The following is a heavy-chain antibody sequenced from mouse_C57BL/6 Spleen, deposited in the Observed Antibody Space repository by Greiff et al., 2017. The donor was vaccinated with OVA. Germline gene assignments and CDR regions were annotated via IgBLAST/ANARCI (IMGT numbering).Heavy chain of an antibody. Sequence: QVQLQQSGAELARPGASVKLSCKASGYTFTSYGISWVKQRTGQGLEWIGEIYPRSGNTYYNEKFKGKATLTADKSSSTAYMELRSLTSEDSAVYFWAREGGYGSSLGYFDYWGQGTTLTVSS. V-gene: IGHV1-81*01. CDR3: AREGGYGSSLGYFDY. CDR2: IYPRSGNT. J-gene: IGHJ2*01. CDR1: GYTFTSYG. D-gene: IGHD1-1*01.